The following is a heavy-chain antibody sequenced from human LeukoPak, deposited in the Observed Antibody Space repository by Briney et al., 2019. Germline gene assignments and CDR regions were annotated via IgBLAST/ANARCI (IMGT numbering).Heavy chain of an antibody. V-gene: IGHV1-69*01. J-gene: IGHJ4*02. CDR2: IIPIFGTA. Sequence: GASVKVSCTASGGTFSSYAISWVRQAPGQGLEWMGGIIPIFGTANYAQKFQGRVTITADESTSTAYMELSSLRSEDTAVYYCARASGSYSNFDYWGQGTLVTVSS. D-gene: IGHD1-26*01. CDR1: GGTFSSYA. CDR3: ARASGSYSNFDY.